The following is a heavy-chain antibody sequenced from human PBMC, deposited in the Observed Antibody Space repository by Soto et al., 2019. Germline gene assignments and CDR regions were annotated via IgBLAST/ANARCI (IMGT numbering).Heavy chain of an antibody. J-gene: IGHJ4*02. V-gene: IGHV3-23*01. Sequence: EVQLLESGGGLVQPGGSLRLSCTASGFTFSSFGMSWVRQAPGKGLEWVSSLSGDGTTTYYVDSVKGRFTISRDNSKNTLSLQMNSLTTEDTAVYYCAKDITFDISAYNYWGQGILVTVSS. CDR1: GFTFSSFG. CDR3: AKDITFDISAYNY. D-gene: IGHD3-22*01. CDR2: LSGDGTTT.